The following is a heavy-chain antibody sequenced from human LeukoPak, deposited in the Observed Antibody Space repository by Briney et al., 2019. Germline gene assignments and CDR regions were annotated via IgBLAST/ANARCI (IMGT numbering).Heavy chain of an antibody. Sequence: GASVKVSCKASGYTFTSYDINWVRQATEQGLEWMGWMNPNSGNTGYAQKFQGRVTMTRNTSISTAYMELSSLRSEDTAVYYCARGNEDFWSGYQVGFDYWGQGTLVTVSS. V-gene: IGHV1-8*01. J-gene: IGHJ4*02. D-gene: IGHD3-3*01. CDR1: GYTFTSYD. CDR2: MNPNSGNT. CDR3: ARGNEDFWSGYQVGFDY.